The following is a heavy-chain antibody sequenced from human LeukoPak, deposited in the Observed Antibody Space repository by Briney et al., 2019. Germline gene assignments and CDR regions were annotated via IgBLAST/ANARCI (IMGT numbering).Heavy chain of an antibody. J-gene: IGHJ4*02. CDR2: ISYDGSNK. V-gene: IGHV3-30*18. Sequence: GGSLRLSCAASGFTFSSYGMHWVRQAPGKGLEWVAVISYDGSNKYYADSVKGRFTISRDNSKNTLYLQMNSLRAEDTAVYYCAKAYNSWQILDYFDYWGQGTLVTVSS. CDR3: AKAYNSWQILDYFDY. CDR1: GFTFSSYG. D-gene: IGHD1-1*01.